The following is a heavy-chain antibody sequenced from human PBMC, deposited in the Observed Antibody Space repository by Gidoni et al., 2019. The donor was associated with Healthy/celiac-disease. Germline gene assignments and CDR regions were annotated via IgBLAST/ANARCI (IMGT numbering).Heavy chain of an antibody. Sequence: VQLVESGGGLVQPGRSLRLSCAASDFPFDDYAMHWVRQAPGKGLEWVSGSSWNSGSIGYADSVKGRFTISRDNAKNSLYLQMNSLRAEDTALYYCAKDIQDYGDPKVGGCAFDIWGQGTMVTVSS. D-gene: IGHD4-17*01. V-gene: IGHV3-9*01. CDR3: AKDIQDYGDPKVGGCAFDI. J-gene: IGHJ3*02. CDR2: SSWNSGSI. CDR1: DFPFDDYA.